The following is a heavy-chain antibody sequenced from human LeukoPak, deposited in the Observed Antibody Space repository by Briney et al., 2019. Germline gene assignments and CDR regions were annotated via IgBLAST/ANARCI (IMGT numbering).Heavy chain of an antibody. V-gene: IGHV3-49*04. J-gene: IGHJ4*02. CDR3: TRDRHPYYDFWSGYSLFDY. D-gene: IGHD3-3*01. CDR1: GFTFGDYA. Sequence: PGGSLRLSCTASGFTFGDYAMSWVRQAPGKGLEGVGFIRSKAYGGTTEYAASVKGRFTISRDDSKSIAYLQMNSLKTEDTAVYYCTRDRHPYYDFWSGYSLFDYWGQGTLVTVSS. CDR2: IRSKAYGGTT.